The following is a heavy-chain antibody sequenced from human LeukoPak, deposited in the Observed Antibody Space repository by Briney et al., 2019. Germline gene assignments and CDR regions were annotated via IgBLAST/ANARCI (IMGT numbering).Heavy chain of an antibody. Sequence: GGSLRLSCAASGFTVSGNYMSWVRQAPGKGLEWVSAIYSGGSTYYADSVKGRFTISRDNSKNTLYLQMNSLRIEDTAVYYCAKDDYYGSGSYWVDYWGQGTLVTVSS. CDR3: AKDDYYGSGSYWVDY. CDR1: GFTVSGNY. D-gene: IGHD3-10*01. V-gene: IGHV3-53*05. J-gene: IGHJ4*02. CDR2: IYSGGST.